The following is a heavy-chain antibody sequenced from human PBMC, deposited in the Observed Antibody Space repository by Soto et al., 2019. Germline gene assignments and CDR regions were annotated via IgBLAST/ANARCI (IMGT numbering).Heavy chain of an antibody. Sequence: EVQLLESGGGLVQPGGSLRLACAASGLTFSRYTMGWVRQAPGKGLEWVSAIIASGSITYYADSVKGRFTISRDNSKDTLYLKMNSLRAEDTAVYYCAKDLRGPEAGTWYFDLWGRGTLVTVSS. D-gene: IGHD6-13*01. V-gene: IGHV3-23*01. CDR3: AKDLRGPEAGTWYFDL. CDR2: IIASGSIT. J-gene: IGHJ2*01. CDR1: GLTFSRYT.